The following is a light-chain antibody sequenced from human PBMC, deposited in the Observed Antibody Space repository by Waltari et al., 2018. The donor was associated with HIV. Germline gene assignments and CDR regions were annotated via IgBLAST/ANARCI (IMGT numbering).Light chain of an antibody. J-gene: IGLJ3*02. V-gene: IGLV2-8*01. CDR2: EVN. Sequence: QSALTQPPSASGSPGQSVTSPCPGISRAVGDYNYVSWYQQPPGKAPQRMIYEVNTRPSGVPNRFAGPKSGNTASLTVSGLQAEDEADYYCSSYVGSNRVFGGGTKLTVL. CDR3: SSYVGSNRV. CDR1: SRAVGDYNY.